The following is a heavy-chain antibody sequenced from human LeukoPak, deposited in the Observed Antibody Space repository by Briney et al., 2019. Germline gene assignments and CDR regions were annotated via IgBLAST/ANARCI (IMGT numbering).Heavy chain of an antibody. D-gene: IGHD2-15*01. CDR3: ARPPRRYCSGGSCRGGGFDY. CDR1: GGSFSGYY. V-gene: IGHV4-34*01. Sequence: SETLSLTCAVYGGSFSGYYWSWIRQPPGRGLEWIGEINHSGSTNYNPSLKSRVTISVDTSKNQFSLKLSSVTAADTAVYYCARPPRRYCSGGSCRGGGFDYWGQGTLVTVSS. CDR2: INHSGST. J-gene: IGHJ4*02.